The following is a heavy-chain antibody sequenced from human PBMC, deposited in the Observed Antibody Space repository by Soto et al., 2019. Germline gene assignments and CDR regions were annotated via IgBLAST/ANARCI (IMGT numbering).Heavy chain of an antibody. J-gene: IGHJ6*02. CDR3: AKVRFALKYYYGLDV. CDR1: GFTFSKYG. D-gene: IGHD3-16*01. V-gene: IGHV3-30*18. Sequence: QVHLVESGGGVVQPGTSLRLSCVASGFTFSKYGMHWVRQAPGKGLEWVASLTEDGKEKYYPDSVKGRFIISRDNSNNTLFLQMNTLSAEDKAVYYCAKVRFALKYYYGLDVWGQGTTVSVSS. CDR2: LTEDGKEK.